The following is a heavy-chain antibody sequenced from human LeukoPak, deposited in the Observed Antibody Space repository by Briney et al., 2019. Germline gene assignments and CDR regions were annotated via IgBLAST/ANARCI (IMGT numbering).Heavy chain of an antibody. V-gene: IGHV3-21*01. J-gene: IGHJ4*01. CDR1: GFTFSSYS. CDR3: ARTPILLQKLPEPVFDY. CDR2: ISSSSSYI. Sequence: PGGSLRLSCAASGFTFSSYSMNWVRQAPGKGLEWVSSISSSSSYIYYADSVKGRFTISRDNAKNSLYLQMNSLRAEDTAVYYCARTPILLQKLPEPVFDYWGQGTLVTVSS. D-gene: IGHD4-11*01.